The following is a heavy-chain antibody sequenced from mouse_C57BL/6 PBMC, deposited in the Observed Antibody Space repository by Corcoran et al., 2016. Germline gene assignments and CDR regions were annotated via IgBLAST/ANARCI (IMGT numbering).Heavy chain of an antibody. J-gene: IGHJ3*01. CDR1: GYTFTDYY. CDR2: INPNNGGT. V-gene: IGHV1-26*01. CDR3: ARETAWLAY. Sequence: EVQLQQSGPELVKPGASVKISCKASGYTFTDYYMNWVKQSHGKSLEWIGDINPNNGGTSYNQKFKGKATLTVAKSSSTAYMELRSLTSEDSAVYYCARETAWLAYWGQGTLVTVSA.